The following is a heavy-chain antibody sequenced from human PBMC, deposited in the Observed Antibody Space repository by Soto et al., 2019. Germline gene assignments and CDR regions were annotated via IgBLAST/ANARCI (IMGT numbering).Heavy chain of an antibody. Sequence: PSESMSLTSTVSGGSVSSGGYYWSWIRQHPGKGLEWVMYIIYSTSTYQNPSHKSRITIAADTSQNQYTLMRSSVTVADTAVYYGARGGWGMAAGGGHYFDYWGQGTLVTVSS. J-gene: IGHJ4*02. V-gene: IGHV4-31*03. CDR2: IIYSTST. CDR1: GGSVSSGGYY. D-gene: IGHD6-13*01. CDR3: ARGGWGMAAGGGHYFDY.